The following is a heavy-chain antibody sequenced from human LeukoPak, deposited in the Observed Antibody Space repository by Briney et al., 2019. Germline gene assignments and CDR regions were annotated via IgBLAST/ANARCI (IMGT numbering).Heavy chain of an antibody. CDR1: GFTFSSYG. V-gene: IGHV3-30*03. CDR3: ARGGGPDYYGSGSYRFGLDAFDI. Sequence: PGGSLRLSCAASGFTFSSYGMHWVRQAPGKGLEWVAVISYDGSNKYYADSVKGRFTISRDNSKNTLYLQMNSLRAEDTAVYYCARGGGPDYYGSGSYRFGLDAFDIWGQGTMVTVSS. J-gene: IGHJ3*02. CDR2: ISYDGSNK. D-gene: IGHD3-10*01.